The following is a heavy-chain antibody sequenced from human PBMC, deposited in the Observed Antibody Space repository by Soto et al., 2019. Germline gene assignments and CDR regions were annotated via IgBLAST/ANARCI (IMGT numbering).Heavy chain of an antibody. J-gene: IGHJ4*02. CDR3: ARGSAFIGLDY. CDR2: IGTSGSYI. V-gene: IGHV3-21*01. D-gene: IGHD1-26*01. Sequence: GGSLILSCAASGFTFSSYAMSWVRQAPGKGLEWVSSIGTSGSYIYDTDSVKGRFTISRDNTKDSLYLQMNSLRAEDTAIYYCARGSAFIGLDYWGQGT. CDR1: GFTFSSYA.